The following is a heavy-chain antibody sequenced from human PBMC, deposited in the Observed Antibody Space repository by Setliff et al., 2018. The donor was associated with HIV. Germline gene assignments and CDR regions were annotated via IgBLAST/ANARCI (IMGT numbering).Heavy chain of an antibody. CDR3: ARHASTWYYESSGPPFDY. CDR2: ISAYNGHT. Sequence: ASVKVSCKASGYTFISYGISWVRQAPGQGLEWMGWISAYNGHTKFAQNLQGRVTMTTDTSTSTAYMELRSLRSDDTAVYYCARHASTWYYESSGPPFDYWGQGTLVTVSS. D-gene: IGHD3-22*01. V-gene: IGHV1-18*01. J-gene: IGHJ4*02. CDR1: GYTFISYG.